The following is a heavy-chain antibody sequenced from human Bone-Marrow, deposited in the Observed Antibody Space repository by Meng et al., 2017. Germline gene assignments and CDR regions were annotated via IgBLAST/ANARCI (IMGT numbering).Heavy chain of an antibody. D-gene: IGHD1-26*01. CDR1: GYTFTSYG. V-gene: IGHV1-18*01. J-gene: IGHJ4*02. Sequence: ASVKVSCKASGYTFTSYGISWVRQAPGQGLEWMGWISAYNGNTNYAQKLQGRVTMTTDTSTSTAYMELRSLRSDDTAAYYCASSGVGATLPDYWGQGTLVTVSS. CDR2: ISAYNGNT. CDR3: ASSGVGATLPDY.